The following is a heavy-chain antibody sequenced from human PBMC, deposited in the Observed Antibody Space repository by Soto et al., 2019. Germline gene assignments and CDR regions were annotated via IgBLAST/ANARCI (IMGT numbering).Heavy chain of an antibody. V-gene: IGHV1-18*01. CDR1: GYTFTSYG. CDR3: AGDRYDSSGYYLGADY. CDR2: ISGTNGNT. Sequence: QVQLVQSGAEVKKPGASVKVSCKASGYTFTSYGFSWVRQAPGQGLEWMGCISGTNGNTNHAQKLQGRVTMTTDTSTSKGYMELRSLRSDDSAVYYCAGDRYDSSGYYLGADYWGQGTLVTVSS. D-gene: IGHD3-22*01. J-gene: IGHJ4*02.